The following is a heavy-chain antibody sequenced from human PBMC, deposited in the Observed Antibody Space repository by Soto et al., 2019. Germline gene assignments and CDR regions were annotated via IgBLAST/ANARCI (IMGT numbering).Heavy chain of an antibody. Sequence: QVQLVQSGAEVKKPGSSVKVSCKASGGTFSSYAISWVRQAPGQGLEWMGGIIPILGTANYAQKFQGRVTITADESTSTAYMELSSLRSEDTAVYYCAREGGNCSGGSCYGSSYNWFDPWGQGTLVTVSS. V-gene: IGHV1-69*01. CDR1: GGTFSSYA. CDR2: IIPILGTA. D-gene: IGHD2-15*01. J-gene: IGHJ5*02. CDR3: AREGGNCSGGSCYGSSYNWFDP.